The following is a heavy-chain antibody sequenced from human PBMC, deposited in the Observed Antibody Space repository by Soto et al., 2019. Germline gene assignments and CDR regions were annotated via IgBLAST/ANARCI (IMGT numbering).Heavy chain of an antibody. J-gene: IGHJ6*02. CDR1: GYSFTSYW. V-gene: IGHV5-51*01. CDR3: ARRRRVGYYYYGMDV. CDR2: IYPGDSDT. Sequence: ESLTISCKGSGYSFTSYWIGLVRQMPGKGLEWMGIIYPGDSDTRYSPSFQGQVTISADKSISTAYLQWSSLKASDTAMYYCARRRRVGYYYYGMDVWGQGTTVTVSS.